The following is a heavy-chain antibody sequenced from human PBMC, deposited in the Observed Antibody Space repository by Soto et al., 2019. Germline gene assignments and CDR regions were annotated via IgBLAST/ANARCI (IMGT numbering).Heavy chain of an antibody. CDR3: ASMDGYSYGPFDY. CDR1: GYTFTGYY. V-gene: IGHV1-2*02. J-gene: IGHJ4*02. Sequence: VASVKVSCKASGYTFTGYYMHWVRQAPGQGLEWMGWINPNSGGTNYAQKFQGRVTMTRDTSISTAYMELSRLRSDDTAVYYCASMDGYSYGPFDYWGQGTLVTVSS. D-gene: IGHD5-18*01. CDR2: INPNSGGT.